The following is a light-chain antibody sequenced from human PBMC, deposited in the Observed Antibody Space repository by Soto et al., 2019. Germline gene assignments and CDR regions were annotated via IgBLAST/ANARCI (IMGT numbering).Light chain of an antibody. Sequence: QSALTQPASVSGSRGQSITISCTGTSSDVGGYNYVSWYQLHPGKAPKLIIYEVTNRPSGVSHRFSGSKSGNTASLTISGLQAEDETEYYCSSYTGSTAEVFGTGTKLTVL. CDR2: EVT. CDR3: SSYTGSTAEV. J-gene: IGLJ1*01. V-gene: IGLV2-14*01. CDR1: SSDVGGYNY.